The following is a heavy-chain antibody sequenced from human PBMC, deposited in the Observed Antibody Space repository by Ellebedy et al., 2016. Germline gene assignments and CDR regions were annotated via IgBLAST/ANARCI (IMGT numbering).Heavy chain of an antibody. CDR1: GFTFSIAG. CDR2: IVFSGTAT. Sequence: GESLKISXAASGFTFSIAGMTWVRQAPGKGLEWVATIVFSGTATYYADSVKGRFIISRDNTKNSLFLQMNSLRADDTAVYYCRQGHYADYWGQGTLVTVSS. CDR3: RQGHYADY. J-gene: IGHJ4*02. V-gene: IGHV3-21*04.